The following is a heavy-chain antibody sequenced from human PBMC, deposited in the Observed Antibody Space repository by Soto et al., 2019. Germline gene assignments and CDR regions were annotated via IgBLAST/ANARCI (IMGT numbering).Heavy chain of an antibody. CDR1: GDSISSMNW. D-gene: IGHD3-10*01. J-gene: IGHJ4*02. CDR3: ARYDYGSGDDYNIDY. Sequence: SETLSLTCAVSGDSISSMNWWSWVRQPPGKGLEWIGEIHHSGSTNYNPSLMSRVTISVDKSKNQFSLKLTSVTAADTAVYYCARYDYGSGDDYNIDYWGQGTLVTVSS. V-gene: IGHV4-4*02. CDR2: IHHSGST.